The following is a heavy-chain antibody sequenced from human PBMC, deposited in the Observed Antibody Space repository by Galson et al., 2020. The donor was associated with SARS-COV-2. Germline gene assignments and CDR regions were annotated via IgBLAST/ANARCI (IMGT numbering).Heavy chain of an antibody. V-gene: IGHV3-23*01. CDR2: IGPSGGTT. CDR3: AKDSGYYSGIDAFDF. CDR1: DFSFATYT. Sequence: GGSLRLSCAASDFSFATYTMSWVRQAPGKGLEWVSAIGPSGGTTHYADSVKGRFTISRDNSKNTLYLQMNGLRAEDTALYYCAKDSGYYSGIDAFDFWGQGTMVTVSS. D-gene: IGHD3-22*01. J-gene: IGHJ3*01.